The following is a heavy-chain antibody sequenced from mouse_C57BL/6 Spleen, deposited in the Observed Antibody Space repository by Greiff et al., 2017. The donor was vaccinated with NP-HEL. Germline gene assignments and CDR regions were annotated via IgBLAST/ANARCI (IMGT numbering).Heavy chain of an antibody. CDR2: ISDGGSYT. Sequence: EVHLVESGGGLVKPGGSLKLSCAASGFTFTSYAMSWVRQTPEKRLEWVATISDGGSYTYYPDNVKGRFTISRDNAKNNLYLQMSHLKSEDTAMYYCASDWYFDVWGTGTTVTVSS. CDR1: GFTFTSYA. V-gene: IGHV5-4*01. J-gene: IGHJ1*03. CDR3: ASDWYFDV.